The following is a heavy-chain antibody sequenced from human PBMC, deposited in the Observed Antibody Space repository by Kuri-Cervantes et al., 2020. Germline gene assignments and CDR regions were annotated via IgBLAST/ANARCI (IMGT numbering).Heavy chain of an antibody. CDR3: ATDAYSSGSDYFDD. V-gene: IGHV3-13*01. J-gene: IGHJ4*02. CDR2: IGTAGDT. Sequence: GGSLRLSCAASGFTFSSYDMHWVRQATGKGLEWVSAIGTAGDTYYPGSVKGRFTISRENAKNSLYLQMNSLRAGDTAVYYCATDAYSSGSDYFDDWGQGTLVTVSS. D-gene: IGHD3-10*01. CDR1: GFTFSSYD.